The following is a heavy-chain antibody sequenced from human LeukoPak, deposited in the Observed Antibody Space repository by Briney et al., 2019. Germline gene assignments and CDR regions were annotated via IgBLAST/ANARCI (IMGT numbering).Heavy chain of an antibody. CDR3: ARDREGWSGYYKVFEY. V-gene: IGHV3-33*01. Sequence: GGSLRLSCVASGFEFGVYGMNWVRQAPGKGLEWVAVIWFDGSEKRYGDSVKGRFTTSRDNSNNTIFLQMNSLRVEDTAVYYCARDREGWSGYYKVFEYWGQGALVTVS. J-gene: IGHJ4*02. CDR1: GFEFGVYG. D-gene: IGHD3-3*01. CDR2: IWFDGSEK.